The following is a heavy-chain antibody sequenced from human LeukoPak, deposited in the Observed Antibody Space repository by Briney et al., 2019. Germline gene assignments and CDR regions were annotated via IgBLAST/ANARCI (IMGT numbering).Heavy chain of an antibody. Sequence: ASVKVSCKASGYTFTGYYMHWVRQAPGQGLEWMGWINPNSGGTNYAQKFQGRVTMTRDTSISTAYMELSRLRSDDTAVYYCARQDSWLQYYFDYWGQGTLVTVSS. CDR1: GYTFTGYY. CDR2: INPNSGGT. V-gene: IGHV1-2*02. D-gene: IGHD4-4*01. J-gene: IGHJ4*02. CDR3: ARQDSWLQYYFDY.